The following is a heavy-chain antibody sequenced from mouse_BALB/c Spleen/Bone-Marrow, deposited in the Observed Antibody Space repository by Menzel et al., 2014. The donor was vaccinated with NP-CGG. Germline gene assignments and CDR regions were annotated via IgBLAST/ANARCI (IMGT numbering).Heavy chain of an antibody. CDR2: INPSTGYT. V-gene: IGHV1-7*01. D-gene: IGHD1-1*01. Sequence: QVQLQQSGAELAKPGASVKMSCKASGYTFTRYWIHWVKPGPGQGLEWIGYINPSTGYTEYNQKFKDKATLTADKSSSTAYMQLSSLTSEGSAVYYCARGDYYGKGGAMDYWGQGTSVTVSS. J-gene: IGHJ4*01. CDR3: ARGDYYGKGGAMDY. CDR1: GYTFTRYW.